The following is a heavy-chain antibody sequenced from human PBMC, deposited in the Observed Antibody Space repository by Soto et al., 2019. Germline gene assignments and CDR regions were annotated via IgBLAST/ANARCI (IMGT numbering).Heavy chain of an antibody. CDR3: AKLLRSGYYSDF. CDR2: ITGSGGST. Sequence: GSLRLSCAASGXTFSSYAMTWVRQAPGKGLEWASAITGSGGSTYYADSVKGRFTISRDNPKNTLYLQMNSLRAEDTAVYYCAKLLRSGYYSDFWGQGTLGTVSS. CDR1: GXTFSSYA. V-gene: IGHV3-23*01. J-gene: IGHJ4*02. D-gene: IGHD1-26*01.